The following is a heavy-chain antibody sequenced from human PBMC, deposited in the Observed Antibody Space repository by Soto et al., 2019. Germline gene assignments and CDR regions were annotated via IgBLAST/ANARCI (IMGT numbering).Heavy chain of an antibody. J-gene: IGHJ6*03. V-gene: IGHV3-23*01. CDR1: GFTFSSYA. CDR2: ISGSGGST. CDR3: AKEVGQWLAFYYYYYMDV. Sequence: EVQLLESGGGLVQPGGSLRLSCVASGFTFSSYAMSWVRQAPGKGLEWVSAISGSGGSTYYADSVKGRFTISRDNSKNTLYLQMNSLRAEDTAVYYCAKEVGQWLAFYYYYYMDVWGKGTTVTVSS. D-gene: IGHD6-19*01.